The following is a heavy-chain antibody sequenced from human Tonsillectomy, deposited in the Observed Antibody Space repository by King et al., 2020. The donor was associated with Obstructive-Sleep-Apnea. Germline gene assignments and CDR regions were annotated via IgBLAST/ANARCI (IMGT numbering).Heavy chain of an antibody. CDR1: GYTFTSYD. CDR3: GRTPGGSSGWLHDAFDI. J-gene: IGHJ3*02. D-gene: IGHD6-19*01. Sequence: QLVQSGAEVKKPGASVKVSCKASGYTFTSYDINWVRQATGQGLEWMGWMNPNSGNTGYAQKFQGRVTMTRNTSISTAYMELSSLRSEDTAVYYCGRTPGGSSGWLHDAFDIWGQGTMVTVSS. V-gene: IGHV1-8*01. CDR2: MNPNSGNT.